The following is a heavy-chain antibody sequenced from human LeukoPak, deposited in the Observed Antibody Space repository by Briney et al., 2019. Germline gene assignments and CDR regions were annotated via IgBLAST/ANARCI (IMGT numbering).Heavy chain of an antibody. CDR3: ARRGFFDF. CDR2: ISNSWST. CDR1: VVSLNRYY. J-gene: IGHJ4*02. Sequence: SETLSLTCTLSVVSLNRYYGSWILQPPEKGLNLIAYISNSWSTNYNPCLKSRVTIPVHTSNNHFSLKLSSGTAADMAIYFCARRGFFDFWGQGTLVTVSS. V-gene: IGHV4-59*08.